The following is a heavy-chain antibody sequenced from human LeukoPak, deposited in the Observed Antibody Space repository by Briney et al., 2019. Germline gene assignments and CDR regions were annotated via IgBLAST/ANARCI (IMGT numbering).Heavy chain of an antibody. J-gene: IGHJ4*02. CDR1: GFTFNNAW. D-gene: IGHD3-22*01. CDR3: TTLQMYYYDNSGYYFFDY. Sequence: GGSLRLACAASGFTFNNAWMNWVRQAPGKGLEWVGRIKSKTDGGTTEYAAPVRGRFTISRDDSRNTLHLQMNSLKTEDTAVYYCTTLQMYYYDNSGYYFFDYWGQRTLVTVSS. V-gene: IGHV3-15*01. CDR2: IKSKTDGGTT.